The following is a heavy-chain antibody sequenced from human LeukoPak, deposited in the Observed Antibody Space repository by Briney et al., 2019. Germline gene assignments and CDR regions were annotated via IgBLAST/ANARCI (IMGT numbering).Heavy chain of an antibody. Sequence: SETLSLTCAVSGGSISSGGYSWSWIRQPPGKGLEWIGYIYHSGSTYYNPSLKSRVTISVDTSKNQFPLKLSSVTAADTAVYYCARPYYYDSRIDPWGQGTRVTVSS. CDR1: GGSISSGGYS. V-gene: IGHV4-30-2*05. CDR3: ARPYYYDSRIDP. J-gene: IGHJ5*02. D-gene: IGHD3-22*01. CDR2: IYHSGST.